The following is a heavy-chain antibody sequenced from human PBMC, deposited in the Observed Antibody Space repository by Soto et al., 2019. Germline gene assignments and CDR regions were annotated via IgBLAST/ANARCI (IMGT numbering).Heavy chain of an antibody. CDR1: GYTFTSYD. J-gene: IGHJ6*02. V-gene: IGHV1-8*01. CDR2: MNPNSGNT. Sequence: ASVKASCKASGYTFTSYDINSVRQATGQGLEWMGWMNPNSGNTGYAQKFQGRVTMTRNTSISTVYMELSSLRSEDTAVYYCARRGYSSSWYYYYYYGMDVWGQGTTVTVSS. CDR3: ARRGYSSSWYYYYYYGMDV. D-gene: IGHD6-13*01.